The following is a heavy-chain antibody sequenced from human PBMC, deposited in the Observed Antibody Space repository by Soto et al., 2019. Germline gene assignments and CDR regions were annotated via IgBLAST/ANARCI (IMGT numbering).Heavy chain of an antibody. CDR3: VRAMYFSDSGADIRRFGY. CDR2: FRDKAQAYST. Sequence: PGGSLRLSCAGSGFTLSDHYIDWVRQAPGKGLEWVGRFRDKAQAYSTAYAASGKGRFTTSRDESKNSVYLQMNSLSTVDPAVYYFVRAMYFSDSGADIRRFGYWGQGTQVTVSS. V-gene: IGHV3-72*01. J-gene: IGHJ4*02. D-gene: IGHD3-22*01. CDR1: GFTLSDHY.